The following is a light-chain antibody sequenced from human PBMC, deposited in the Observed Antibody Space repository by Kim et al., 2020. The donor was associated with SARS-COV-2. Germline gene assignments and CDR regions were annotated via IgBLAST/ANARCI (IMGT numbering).Light chain of an antibody. CDR2: QDS. CDR3: QAWDISTVV. CDR1: KLGDKY. V-gene: IGLV3-1*01. Sequence: SYELTQPPSVSVSPGQPASITCSGDKLGDKYACWYQQRPGQSPMLVIYQDSKRPSGIPERFSGSNFGNTATLTISGTQPMDEADYFCQAWDISTVVFGGG. J-gene: IGLJ2*01.